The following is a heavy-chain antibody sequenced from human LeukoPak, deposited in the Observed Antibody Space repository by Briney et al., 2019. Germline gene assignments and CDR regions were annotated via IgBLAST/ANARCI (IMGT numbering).Heavy chain of an antibody. CDR3: AREFSGCDY. Sequence: GESLRLSCAASGFTVSSNYMSWVRQAPGKGLEWVSVIYSGGSTYYADSVKGRFTTPRDISKNTLYLQMNSLRAEDTAVYYCAREFSGCDYWGQGTLVTVSS. CDR1: GFTVSSNY. V-gene: IGHV3-53*01. D-gene: IGHD6-19*01. J-gene: IGHJ4*02. CDR2: IYSGGST.